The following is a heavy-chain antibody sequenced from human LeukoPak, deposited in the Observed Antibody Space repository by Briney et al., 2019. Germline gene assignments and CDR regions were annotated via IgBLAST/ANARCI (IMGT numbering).Heavy chain of an antibody. CDR2: IYPGDSDT. CDR3: ARRIWNRPFLGPVYFDY. D-gene: IGHD1-1*01. J-gene: IGHJ4*02. CDR1: GCSFTSYW. V-gene: IGHV5-51*01. Sequence: GEGLQISCNGAGCSFTSYWIGWVRQLPGKGLVWMGIIYPGDSDTRYSASFEGQVTISAEKSISTAYLQWSSMKASDTAMYYCARRIWNRPFLGPVYFDYWGQGTLVTVSS.